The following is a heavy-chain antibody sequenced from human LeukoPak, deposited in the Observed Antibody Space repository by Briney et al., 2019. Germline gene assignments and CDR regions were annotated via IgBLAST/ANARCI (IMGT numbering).Heavy chain of an antibody. CDR2: ISSSSSYI. V-gene: IGHV3-21*01. CDR3: ARVRAAAGTIDY. CDR1: GFTFSSYS. D-gene: IGHD6-13*01. Sequence: GGSLRLSCAASGFTFSSYSMNGVGQAPGKGLEWVSSISSSSSYIYYADSVKGRFTISRDNAKNSLYLQMNSLRAEDTAVYYCARVRAAAGTIDYWGQGTLVTVSS. J-gene: IGHJ4*02.